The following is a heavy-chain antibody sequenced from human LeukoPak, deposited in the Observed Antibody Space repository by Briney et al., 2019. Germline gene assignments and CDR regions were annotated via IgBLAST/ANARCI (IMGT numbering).Heavy chain of an antibody. J-gene: IGHJ4*02. V-gene: IGHV3-33*01. CDR1: GFTFSSYG. CDR3: ARGSAALYYFDF. Sequence: LSGGSLRLSCAASGFTFSSYGMHWVRQAPGKGLEWVAVIWYDGSNKYYADSVEGRFTISRDNSKNTLYLQMNTLRAEDTAVYYCARGSAALYYFDFWGQGTLVTVSS. D-gene: IGHD2-2*01. CDR2: IWYDGSNK.